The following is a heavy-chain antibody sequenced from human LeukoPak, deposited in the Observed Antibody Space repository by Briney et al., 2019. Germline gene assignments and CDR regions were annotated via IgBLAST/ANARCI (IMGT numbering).Heavy chain of an antibody. CDR3: ARGWGLWFGPGRNWFDP. D-gene: IGHD3-10*01. J-gene: IGHJ5*02. V-gene: IGHV4-34*01. CDR1: GGSFSGYY. Sequence: SETLSLTCAVYGGSFSGYYWSWIRQPPGKGLEWIGEINHSGSTNYNPSLKSRVTISVDTSKNQFSLKLSSVTAADTAVYYCARGWGLWFGPGRNWFDPWGQGTLVTVSS. CDR2: INHSGST.